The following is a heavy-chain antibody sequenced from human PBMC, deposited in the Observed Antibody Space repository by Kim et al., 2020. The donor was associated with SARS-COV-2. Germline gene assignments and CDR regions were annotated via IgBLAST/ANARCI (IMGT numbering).Heavy chain of an antibody. CDR2: INHSGST. Sequence: SETLSLTCAVYGGSFSGYYWSWIRRPPGKGLEWIGEINHSGSTNYNPSLKSRVSISVDTSKKQFSLKVSSVTAADTAVYYCAKGRSSSSSLLHYWGQGTL. D-gene: IGHD6-6*01. CDR3: AKGRSSSSSLLHY. J-gene: IGHJ4*02. CDR1: GGSFSGYY. V-gene: IGHV4-34*01.